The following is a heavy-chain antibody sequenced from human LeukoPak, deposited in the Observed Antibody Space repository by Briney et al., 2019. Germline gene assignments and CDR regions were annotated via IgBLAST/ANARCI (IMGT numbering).Heavy chain of an antibody. CDR1: EFTFARYA. V-gene: IGHV3-48*04. J-gene: IGHJ6*03. D-gene: IGHD6-13*01. CDR2: ISSSSFKI. CDR3: VRDPSYGSSWYYYMDV. Sequence: GGSLRLSCAASEFTFARYAMNSVRQAPGKGLEWVSYISSSSFKIGYADSVKGRFTISRDNSKSSLYLQMDSLRVEDTAVYYCVRDPSYGSSWYYYMDVWGKGTTVTVSS.